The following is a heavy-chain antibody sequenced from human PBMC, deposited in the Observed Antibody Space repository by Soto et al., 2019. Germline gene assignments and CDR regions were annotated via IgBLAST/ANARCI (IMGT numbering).Heavy chain of an antibody. D-gene: IGHD6-6*01. CDR1: GYSFTSYW. J-gene: IGHJ3*02. CDR3: ARQGFEYSSSSPGIGAFDI. Sequence: EVQLVQSGAEVKKPGESLKISCKGSGYSFTSYWIGWVRQMPGKGLEWMGIIYPGDSDTRYSPSFQGQVTISADKSISTAYLQWSSLKASDTAMYYCARQGFEYSSSSPGIGAFDIWGQGTTVTVSS. CDR2: IYPGDSDT. V-gene: IGHV5-51*01.